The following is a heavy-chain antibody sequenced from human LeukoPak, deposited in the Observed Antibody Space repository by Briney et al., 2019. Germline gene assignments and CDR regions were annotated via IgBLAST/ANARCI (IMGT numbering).Heavy chain of an antibody. CDR3: AKGFRKQQLTFDY. J-gene: IGHJ4*02. CDR2: ISGSGGST. V-gene: IGHV3-23*01. D-gene: IGHD6-13*01. Sequence: PGGSLRLSCAASGFTFSSYAMSWVRQAPGKGLEWVSAISGSGGSTYYVDSVKGRFTISRDNSKNTLYLQMNSLRAEDTAVYYCAKGFRKQQLTFDYWGQGTLVTVSS. CDR1: GFTFSSYA.